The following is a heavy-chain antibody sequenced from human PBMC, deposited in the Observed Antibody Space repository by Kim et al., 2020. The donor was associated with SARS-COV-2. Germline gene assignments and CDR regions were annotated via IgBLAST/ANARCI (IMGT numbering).Heavy chain of an antibody. J-gene: IGHJ6*01. CDR3: AKARTRSFINV. D-gene: IGHD1-7*01. CDR2: ISGGGGDT. CDR1: GFTFSTYA. Sequence: GGSLRLSCAASGFTFSTYAMRWVRQVPGKGLVWVSGISGGGGDTDYADSVKGRFTISRDNYRNTLYLQMNSLRAEDTAVYYCAKARTRSFINVLGQGTTGTVSS. V-gene: IGHV3-23*01.